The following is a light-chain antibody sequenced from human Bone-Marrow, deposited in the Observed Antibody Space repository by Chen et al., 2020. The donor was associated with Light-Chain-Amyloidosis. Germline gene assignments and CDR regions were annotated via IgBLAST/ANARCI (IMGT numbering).Light chain of an antibody. CDR2: KAS. J-gene: IGKJ1*01. CDR1: QSISTW. Sequence: DIQMTQSPSTLSASVGDRVTITCRASQSISTWLAWYQQKPGKAPKVLIYKASNLESGVPSKFSSSGSAAELTLVISSLQPDDCASYYCKQKNRYAWTVSQGTKVEI. V-gene: IGKV1-5*03. CDR3: KQKNRYAWT.